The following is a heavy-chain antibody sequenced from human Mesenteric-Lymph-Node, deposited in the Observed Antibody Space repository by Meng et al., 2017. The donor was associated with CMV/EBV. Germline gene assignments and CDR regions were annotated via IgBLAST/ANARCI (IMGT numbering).Heavy chain of an antibody. J-gene: IGHJ4*02. CDR3: ARGDCSSTSCHNLDY. D-gene: IGHD2-2*01. CDR2: ISGYNGDT. V-gene: IGHV1-18*01. CDR1: GYTFTNYG. Sequence: SGYTFTNYGIGWVRQAPGQGLGWMGWISGYNGDTKYAQKLQGRVTMTTDTSTSTAYMELRGLRSDDTAVYYCARGDCSSTSCHNLDYWGQGTLVTVSS.